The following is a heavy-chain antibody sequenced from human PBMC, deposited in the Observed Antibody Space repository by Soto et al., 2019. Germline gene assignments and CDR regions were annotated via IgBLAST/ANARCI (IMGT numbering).Heavy chain of an antibody. Sequence: GASVKVSSKVSGYTLAELSMHWVRQAPGKGLEWMGGFDPEDGETIYAQKFQGRVTMTEDTSTDTAYMELSSLRSEDTAVYYCATCNWNYLAFDIWGQGTMVTVSS. CDR1: GYTLAELS. V-gene: IGHV1-24*01. CDR2: FDPEDGET. CDR3: ATCNWNYLAFDI. J-gene: IGHJ3*02. D-gene: IGHD1-7*01.